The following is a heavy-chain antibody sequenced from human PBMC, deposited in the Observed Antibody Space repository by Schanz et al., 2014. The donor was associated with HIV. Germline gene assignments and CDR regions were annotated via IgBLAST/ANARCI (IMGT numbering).Heavy chain of an antibody. Sequence: EVQLVESGGGLVKPGGSLRLSCAASGFIFNDLAMHWVRQAPGKALEWVSTISWNSGSIAYADSVKGRFTISRDNAKNSLYLQMNSLRAEDTAFYYCAKDWARTAGYCFHYWGQGTLVTVSS. D-gene: IGHD3-9*01. CDR2: ISWNSGSI. CDR3: AKDWARTAGYCFHY. V-gene: IGHV3-9*01. CDR1: GFIFNDLA. J-gene: IGHJ4*02.